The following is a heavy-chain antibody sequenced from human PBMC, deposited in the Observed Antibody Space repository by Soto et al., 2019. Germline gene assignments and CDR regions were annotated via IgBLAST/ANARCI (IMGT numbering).Heavy chain of an antibody. D-gene: IGHD1-26*01. CDR3: ARREIQGPIDY. V-gene: IGHV4-28*01. J-gene: IGHJ4*02. CDR2: IYYSGTT. Sequence: QVQLQESGPGLVKPSDTLSLTCAVSGYSISSSNWWGWIRQPPGKGLEWIGYIYYSGTTYYNPSLKSQVTTSVATSKNQFSLKLTSVTAVDTAVYYCARREIQGPIDYWGQGTLVTVSS. CDR1: GYSISSSNW.